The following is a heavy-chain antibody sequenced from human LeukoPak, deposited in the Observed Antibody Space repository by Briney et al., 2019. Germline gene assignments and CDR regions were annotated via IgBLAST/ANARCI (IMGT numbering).Heavy chain of an antibody. CDR2: IIPILGIA. CDR1: GGTFSSYA. V-gene: IGHV1-69*04. D-gene: IGHD3-9*01. J-gene: IGHJ4*02. Sequence: ASVKVSCKASGGTFSSYAISWVRQAPGQGLEWMGRIIPILGIANYAQKFQGRVTITRDTSASTAYMELSSLRSEDTAVYYCARVGYDILTGYSHTHDYWGQGTLVTVSS. CDR3: ARVGYDILTGYSHTHDY.